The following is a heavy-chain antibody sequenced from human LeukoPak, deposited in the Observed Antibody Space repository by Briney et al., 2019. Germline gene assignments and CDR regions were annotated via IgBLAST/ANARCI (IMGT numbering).Heavy chain of an antibody. Sequence: GASVKVSCKASGGTFSSYAISWVRQAPGQGLEWMGGIIPIFGTANYAQKFQGRVTITADESTSTAYMELSSLRSEDTAVYYCARDCSSTSCGWFDPWGQGTLVTVSS. CDR2: IIPIFGTA. V-gene: IGHV1-69*13. CDR3: ARDCSSTSCGWFDP. CDR1: GGTFSSYA. J-gene: IGHJ5*02. D-gene: IGHD2-2*01.